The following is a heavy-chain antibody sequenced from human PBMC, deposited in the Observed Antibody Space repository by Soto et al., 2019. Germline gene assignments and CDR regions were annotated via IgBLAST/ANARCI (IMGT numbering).Heavy chain of an antibody. CDR2: INPNSGGT. D-gene: IGHD2-2*01. Sequence: ASVKVSCKASGCTFTGYYMHWVRQAPGQGLEWMGWINPNSGGTNYAQKFQGRVTMTRDTSISTAYMELSRLRSEDTAVYYCARKGSSTSPYYYGMDVWGQGTTVTVSS. CDR1: GCTFTGYY. CDR3: ARKGSSTSPYYYGMDV. V-gene: IGHV1-2*02. J-gene: IGHJ6*02.